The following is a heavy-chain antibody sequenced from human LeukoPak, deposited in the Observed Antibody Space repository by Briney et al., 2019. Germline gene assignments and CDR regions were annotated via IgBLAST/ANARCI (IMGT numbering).Heavy chain of an antibody. Sequence: GASVKVSCKASGYTFTNYVLTWVRQAPGQGLEWMGRISTYTGNSNYAQKFQDRVTMTTDTSTSTAYMELRNLSSNDTAVYSYARTMTTLTTHGELDFWGQGTLVTVSS. CDR1: GYTFTNYV. V-gene: IGHV1-18*01. CDR3: ARTMTTLTTHGELDF. J-gene: IGHJ4*02. CDR2: ISTYTGNS. D-gene: IGHD4-17*01.